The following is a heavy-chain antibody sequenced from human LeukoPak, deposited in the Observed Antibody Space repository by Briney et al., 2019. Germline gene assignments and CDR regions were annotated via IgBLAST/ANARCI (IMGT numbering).Heavy chain of an antibody. V-gene: IGHV1-24*01. CDR2: FDPEDGET. D-gene: IGHD2-15*01. CDR3: ATQPRYCSGGSCYTTAEYFQH. J-gene: IGHJ1*01. Sequence: ASVKVSCKVSGYTLTELSMHWVRQAPGKGLEWMGGFDPEDGETIYAQKFQGRVTMTEDTSTDTAYMELSSLRSEDTAVYYCATQPRYCSGGSCYTTAEYFQHWGQGTLVTVSS. CDR1: GYTLTELS.